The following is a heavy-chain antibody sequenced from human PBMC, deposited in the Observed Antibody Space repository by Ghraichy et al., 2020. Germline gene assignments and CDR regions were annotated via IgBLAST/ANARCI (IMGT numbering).Heavy chain of an antibody. Sequence: GGSLRLSCAASGFTLSSYGMHWVRQAPGKGLEWVAVIWFDGSSKYYADSVTGRFTISRDSSKKTLSLQMNSLRAEDTAVYYCARGGYCTSTNCYTFPDHYFYGMDVWGQGTTVTVSS. CDR3: ARGGYCTSTNCYTFPDHYFYGMDV. V-gene: IGHV3-33*01. CDR2: IWFDGSSK. CDR1: GFTLSSYG. J-gene: IGHJ6*02. D-gene: IGHD2-2*02.